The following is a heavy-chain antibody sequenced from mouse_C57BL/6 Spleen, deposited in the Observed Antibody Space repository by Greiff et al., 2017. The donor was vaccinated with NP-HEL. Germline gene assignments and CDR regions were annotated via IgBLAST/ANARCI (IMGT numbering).Heavy chain of an antibody. CDR2: IDPEDGDT. Sequence: QQSGAELVRPGASVKLSCTASGFNIKDYYMHWVKQRPEQGLEWIGRIDPEDGDTEYTPKFQGKATMTADTSSNTAYLQLSSLTSEDTAVYYCTTWYYYGSSPFAYWGQGTLVTVSA. V-gene: IGHV14-1*01. CDR3: TTWYYYGSSPFAY. CDR1: GFNIKDYY. J-gene: IGHJ3*01. D-gene: IGHD1-1*01.